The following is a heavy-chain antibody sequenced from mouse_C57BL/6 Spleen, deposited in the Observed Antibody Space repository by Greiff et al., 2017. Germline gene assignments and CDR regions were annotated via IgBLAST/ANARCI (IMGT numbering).Heavy chain of an antibody. D-gene: IGHD1-1*01. V-gene: IGHV14-4*01. CDR1: GFNIKDDY. J-gene: IGHJ3*01. CDR2: IDPENGDT. CDR3: TYTVEFAY. Sequence: VQLKESGAELVRPGASVKLSCTASGFNIKDDYMHWVKQRPEQGLEWIGWIDPENGDTEYASKFQGKATITADTSSNTAYLQLSSLTSEDTAVYYCTYTVEFAYWGQGTLVTVSA.